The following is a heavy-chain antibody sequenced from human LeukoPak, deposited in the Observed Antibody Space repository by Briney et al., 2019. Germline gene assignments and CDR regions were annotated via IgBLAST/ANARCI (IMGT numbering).Heavy chain of an antibody. CDR1: GSSFTSYW. J-gene: IGHJ6*03. D-gene: IGHD2-2*02. CDR3: ARVVPAAIQGTRRYYYYMDV. Sequence: GAALKISCKGAGSSFTSYWIGGGRQMPGKGLERMGIIYPGDSDTRYSPSCEGQVNISADKYISTYTQQWSSIQTAANAIYYWARVVPAAIQGTRRYYYYMDVWGKGTTVTVSS. CDR2: IYPGDSDT. V-gene: IGHV5-51*01.